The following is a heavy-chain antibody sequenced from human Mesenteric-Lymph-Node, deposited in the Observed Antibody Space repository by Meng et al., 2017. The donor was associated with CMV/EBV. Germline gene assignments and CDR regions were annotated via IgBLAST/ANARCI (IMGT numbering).Heavy chain of an antibody. V-gene: IGHV3-73*01. CDR3: TGGNDF. CDR2: IRSKANTYAT. Sequence: SLKLSCAASGFTFSGSAIQWVRQASGKGLEWIGRIRSKANTYATAYAESVKGRFTISRDDSKNTAYLQMNSLKTEDTAVYFCTGGNDFWGQGTLVTVSS. CDR1: GFTFSGSA. J-gene: IGHJ4*02. D-gene: IGHD3-16*01.